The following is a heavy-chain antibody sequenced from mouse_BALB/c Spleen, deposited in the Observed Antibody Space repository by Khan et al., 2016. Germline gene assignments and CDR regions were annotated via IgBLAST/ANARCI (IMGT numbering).Heavy chain of an antibody. D-gene: IGHD1-1*01. CDR2: INPDSSTI. J-gene: IGHJ3*01. CDR1: GFDFSRYW. CDR3: ARAKYYGYLAY. V-gene: IGHV4-1*02. Sequence: EVKLLESGGGLVQPGGSLKLSCAASGFDFSRYWMSWVRQAPGKGLEWIGEINPDSSTINYTPSLKDKFIISRDNAKNTLYLQMSKVTSEDTALXCSARAKYYGYLAYWGQGTLVTVSA.